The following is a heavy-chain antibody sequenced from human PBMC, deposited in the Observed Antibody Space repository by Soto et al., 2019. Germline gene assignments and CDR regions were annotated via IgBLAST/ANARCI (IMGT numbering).Heavy chain of an antibody. Sequence: EVQLLESGGGLVQPGGSLRLSCAASGFAFSNYAMSWVRQAPGKGLEWVSTITDTGGDAKYADSVRGRFTISRDNSKNTLHLQMSSLRAEDSAVYYCARGSTDSYPGSRIFDFWGRGTLVTVSS. V-gene: IGHV3-23*01. CDR3: ARGSTDSYPGSRIFDF. CDR2: ITDTGGDA. CDR1: GFAFSNYA. D-gene: IGHD3-10*01. J-gene: IGHJ4*02.